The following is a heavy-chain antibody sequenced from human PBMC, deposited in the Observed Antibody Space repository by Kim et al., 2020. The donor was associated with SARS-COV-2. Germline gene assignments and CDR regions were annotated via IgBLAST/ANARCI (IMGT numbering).Heavy chain of an antibody. V-gene: IGHV3-30-3*01. J-gene: IGHJ5*02. CDR2: ISTDGNTK. CDR1: GFTFSSYT. CDR3: ARGSGSGWPGAS. Sequence: GGSLRLSCEASGFTFSSYTMHWVRQVPGKGLEWVAVISTDGNTKYYADSVKGRFTISRDNSKNTLYLEMTRLRAEDTALYYCARGSGSGWPGASWGEGTLVSVSS. D-gene: IGHD6-19*01.